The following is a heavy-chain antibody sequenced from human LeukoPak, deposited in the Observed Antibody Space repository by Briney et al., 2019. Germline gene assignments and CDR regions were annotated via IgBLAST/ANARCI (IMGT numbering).Heavy chain of an antibody. CDR1: GFIFSSYE. D-gene: IGHD3-10*01. V-gene: IGHV3-48*03. CDR3: ARRQSGSGKSFDY. J-gene: IGHJ4*02. CDR2: ISSSGRTI. Sequence: GGSLRLSCAASGFIFSSYEMMWVRQAPGKGLEWVSYISSSGRTIYYADSVKGRFIISRDNAKNSLYLQMNSLRAEDTAVYYCARRQSGSGKSFDYWGQGTLVTVSS.